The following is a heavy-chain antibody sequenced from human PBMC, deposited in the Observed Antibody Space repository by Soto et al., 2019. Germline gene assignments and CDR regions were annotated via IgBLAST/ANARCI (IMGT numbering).Heavy chain of an antibody. CDR3: AMDYGDRPEYFKH. Sequence: QVQLVQSGPDLKRPGASMKVSCKASGYTFTSYGISWVRQAPGQGLEWMAWISPLKGRTQYSQKAQGRVTLSTDTSPNTAYMEMTTLRVDDTAVYYCAMDYGDRPEYFKHCGQGTLFTVS. D-gene: IGHD4-17*01. CDR2: ISPLKGRT. CDR1: GYTFTSYG. J-gene: IGHJ1*01. V-gene: IGHV1-18*04.